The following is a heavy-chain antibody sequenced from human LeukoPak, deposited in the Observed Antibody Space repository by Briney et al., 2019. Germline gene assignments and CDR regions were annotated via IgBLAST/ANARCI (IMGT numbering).Heavy chain of an antibody. CDR2: TSGYNGNT. Sequence: ASVKVSCKASGYTFTSYGINWVRQAPGQGLEWMGWTSGYNGNTKYAQKFQVRVTMTTDTSTSTAYMELRSLRSDDTAVYYCARGAWTTVTTGIEFDYWGQGTLVTVSS. J-gene: IGHJ4*02. V-gene: IGHV1-18*01. D-gene: IGHD4-17*01. CDR1: GYTFTSYG. CDR3: ARGAWTTVTTGIEFDY.